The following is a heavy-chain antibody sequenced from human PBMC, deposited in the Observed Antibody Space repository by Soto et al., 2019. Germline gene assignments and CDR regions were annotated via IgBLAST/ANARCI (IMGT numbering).Heavy chain of an antibody. Sequence: QVTLKESGPVLVKPTETLTLTCTVSGFSLSNARMGVSWIRQPPGKALEWLAHIFSNDEKSYSTSLKSRLTISKDTSKSQVVLTMTNIDPVDTATYYCARIRQPNYYDSSGYYYEMDYWGQGTLVTVSS. CDR2: IFSNDEK. J-gene: IGHJ4*02. CDR3: ARIRQPNYYDSSGYYYEMDY. D-gene: IGHD3-22*01. V-gene: IGHV2-26*01. CDR1: GFSLSNARMG.